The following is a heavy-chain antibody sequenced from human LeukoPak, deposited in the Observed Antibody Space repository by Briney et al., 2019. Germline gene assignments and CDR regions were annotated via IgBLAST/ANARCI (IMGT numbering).Heavy chain of an antibody. J-gene: IGHJ4*02. Sequence: SQTLSLTCAISGDIVSSNSAAWNWIRQSPSRGLEWLGRTYYRSKWYNDYAVSVKSRITINPDTSKNQFSLQLNSVTPEDTAVYYCVRDRGYYYDGSGYYHAFHFDYWGQGPLVTVSS. V-gene: IGHV6-1*01. CDR1: GDIVSSNSAA. D-gene: IGHD3-22*01. CDR3: VRDRGYYYDGSGYYHAFHFDY. CDR2: TYYRSKWYN.